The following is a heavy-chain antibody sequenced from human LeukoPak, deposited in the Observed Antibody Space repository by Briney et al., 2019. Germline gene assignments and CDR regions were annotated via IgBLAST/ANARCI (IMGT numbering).Heavy chain of an antibody. D-gene: IGHD3-10*01. CDR1: GYTFTGYY. J-gene: IGHJ4*02. CDR2: INPNSGGT. Sequence: ASVKVSCKASGYTFTGYYMHWVRQAPGQGLEWMGWINPNSGGTNYAQKFQGRVTMTRDTSISTAYMELSRLRSDDTAVYYCARQRTVRGVTYFDYWGQGTLVTVSS. V-gene: IGHV1-2*02. CDR3: ARQRTVRGVTYFDY.